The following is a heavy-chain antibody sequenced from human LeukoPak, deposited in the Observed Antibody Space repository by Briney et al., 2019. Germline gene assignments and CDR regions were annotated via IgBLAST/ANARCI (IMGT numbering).Heavy chain of an antibody. CDR3: ARASSGYPHYYFDY. Sequence: GGSLRLSCAASGFAVSSSYMSWVRQAPGKGLEWVSIIYSSGSTYYADTVKGRFTISRDSSKNTLYLQMNSLRAEDTAVYYCARASSGYPHYYFDYWGQGTLVTVSS. CDR1: GFAVSSSY. V-gene: IGHV3-53*01. J-gene: IGHJ4*02. CDR2: IYSSGST. D-gene: IGHD3-22*01.